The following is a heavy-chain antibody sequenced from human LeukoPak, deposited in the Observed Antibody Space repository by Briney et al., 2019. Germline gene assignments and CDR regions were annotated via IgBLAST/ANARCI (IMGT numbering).Heavy chain of an antibody. CDR2: INPNSGGT. J-gene: IGHJ6*03. D-gene: IGHD3-10*01. CDR1: GYTFTGYY. CDR3: ARSYGSGSYYPLYYYMDV. V-gene: IGHV1-2*02. Sequence: ASVKVSCKASGYTFTGYYMHWVRQAPGQGLEWMGWINPNSGGTNYAQKFQGRVTMTRDTSISTAYMELSRLRSDDTAVYYCARSYGSGSYYPLYYYMDVWGKGTTVTISS.